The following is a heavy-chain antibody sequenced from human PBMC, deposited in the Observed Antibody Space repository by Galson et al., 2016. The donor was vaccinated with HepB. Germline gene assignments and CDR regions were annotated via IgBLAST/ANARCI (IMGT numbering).Heavy chain of an antibody. CDR2: MNSESGGF. J-gene: IGHJ3*02. Sequence: SAKVSCKASGYTFIDYYIHWLPQDPGKGLEWMGCMNSESGGFNHAPNFRCWLNMTRDTSISTAYMELNNLSSDDTAVYYCARVRSSGWSVHGLDIWGQGTMVSVSS. CDR1: GYTFIDYY. V-gene: IGHV1-2*04. D-gene: IGHD3-22*01. CDR3: ARVRSSGWSVHGLDI.